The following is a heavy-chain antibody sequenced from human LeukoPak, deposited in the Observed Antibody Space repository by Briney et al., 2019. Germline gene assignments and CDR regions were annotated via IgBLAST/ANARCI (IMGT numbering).Heavy chain of an antibody. Sequence: PGGSLRLSCAASGFTFSSYEMNWVRQAPGKGLEWVAFIRYDGSNKYYADSVKGRFTISRDNSKDTLYLQMNSLRPEDTAVYYCAKSSPTSGWYWGQGTLVAVSS. V-gene: IGHV3-30*02. CDR1: GFTFSSYE. CDR2: IRYDGSNK. J-gene: IGHJ4*02. D-gene: IGHD2-15*01. CDR3: AKSSPTSGWY.